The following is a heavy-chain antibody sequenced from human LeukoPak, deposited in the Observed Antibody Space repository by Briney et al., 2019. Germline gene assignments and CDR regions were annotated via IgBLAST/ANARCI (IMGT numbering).Heavy chain of an antibody. Sequence: GGSLRLSCAASGFTFSSYSMNWVHQAPGKGLEWVSSISSSSSYIYYADSVKGRFTISRDNAKNSLYLQMNSLRAEDTAVYYCATSIAARYYYYYYMDVWGKGTTVTVSS. CDR3: ATSIAARYYYYYYMDV. D-gene: IGHD6-6*01. J-gene: IGHJ6*03. V-gene: IGHV3-21*01. CDR1: GFTFSSYS. CDR2: ISSSSSYI.